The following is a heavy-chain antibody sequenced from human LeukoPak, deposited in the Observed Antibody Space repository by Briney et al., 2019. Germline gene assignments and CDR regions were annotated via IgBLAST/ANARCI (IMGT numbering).Heavy chain of an antibody. CDR1: GFTFSSYA. V-gene: IGHV3-30-3*01. CDR2: ISYDGSNK. J-gene: IGHJ4*02. Sequence: GRSLRLSCAASGFTFSSYAMHWVRQAPGKGLEWVAVISYDGSNKYYADSVKGRFTISRDNSKNTLYLQMNSLRAEDTAVYYCAGAEEWLYDYWGQGTLVTVSS. CDR3: AGAEEWLYDY. D-gene: IGHD6-19*01.